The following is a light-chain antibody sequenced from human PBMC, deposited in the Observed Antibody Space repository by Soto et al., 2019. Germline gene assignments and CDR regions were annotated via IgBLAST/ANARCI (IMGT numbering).Light chain of an antibody. V-gene: IGKV1-5*03. CDR1: QSIADS. J-gene: IGKJ2*01. CDR2: KVS. Sequence: DIQMTQSPSTLSSSVGDRVIITCRASQSIADSLAWYQQKPGKAPKLLIYKVSILETGVPSRFSVSGSATEFTLTINSLQPGDFATYYYQHYYTNSYIFGQGTKLEIK. CDR3: QHYYTNSYI.